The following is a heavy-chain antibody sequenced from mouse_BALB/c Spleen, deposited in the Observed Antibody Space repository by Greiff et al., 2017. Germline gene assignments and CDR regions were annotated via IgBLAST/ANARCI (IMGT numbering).Heavy chain of an antibody. CDR3: AKKNWDGAMDY. J-gene: IGHJ4*01. D-gene: IGHD4-1*01. CDR1: GFSLTSYG. Sequence: VQGVESGPSLVQPSQSLSITCTVSGFSLTSYGVHWVRQSPGKGLEWLGVIWRGGSTDYNAAFMSRLSITKDNSKSQVFFKMNSLQADDTAIYYCAKKNWDGAMDYWGQGTSVTVSS. V-gene: IGHV2-5-1*01. CDR2: IWRGGST.